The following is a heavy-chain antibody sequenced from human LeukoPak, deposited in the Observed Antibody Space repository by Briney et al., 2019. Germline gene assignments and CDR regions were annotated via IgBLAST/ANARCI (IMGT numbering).Heavy chain of an antibody. V-gene: IGHV4-34*01. CDR2: INHSGST. D-gene: IGHD2-2*01. CDR3: ARSSTTARGSYAFDI. CDR1: GGSFSGYY. J-gene: IGHJ3*02. Sequence: SETLSLTCAVYGGSFSGYYWSWIRQPPGKGLEWIGEINHSGSTNYNPSLKSRVTISVDTSKNQFSLKLSSVTAADTAVYYCARSSTTARGSYAFDIWGQGTMVTVSS.